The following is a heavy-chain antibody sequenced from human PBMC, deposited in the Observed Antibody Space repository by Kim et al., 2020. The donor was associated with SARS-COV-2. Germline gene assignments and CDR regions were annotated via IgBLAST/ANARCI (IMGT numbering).Heavy chain of an antibody. J-gene: IGHJ4*02. Sequence: YADSVKGRFTLSRDNSKNTLYLQMNSLRAEDTAVYYCAKERGRLGFFDYWGQGTLVTVSS. D-gene: IGHD3-10*01. CDR3: AKERGRLGFFDY. V-gene: IGHV3-23*01.